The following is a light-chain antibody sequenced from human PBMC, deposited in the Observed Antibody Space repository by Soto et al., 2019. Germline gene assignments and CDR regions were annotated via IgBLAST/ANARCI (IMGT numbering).Light chain of an antibody. CDR2: GAS. Sequence: EIVMTQSPATLSVSPGERVTFSCRASQSVSNRLAWYQHKPGQAPRLLIYGASTGATGIPPRFSGSGSGTDFTLTINSLQSEDIAVYYCQQYHNWPVTFGGGTKVDIK. J-gene: IGKJ4*01. CDR1: QSVSNR. V-gene: IGKV3-15*01. CDR3: QQYHNWPVT.